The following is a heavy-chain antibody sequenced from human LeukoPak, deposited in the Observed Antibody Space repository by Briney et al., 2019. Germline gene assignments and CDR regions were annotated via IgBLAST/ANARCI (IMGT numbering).Heavy chain of an antibody. D-gene: IGHD1-7*01. Sequence: ASVKVSCKASGYTFTSYGISWVRQASGQGLEWMGWISAYNGNTNYAQKLQGRVTMTTDTSTSTAYMELRSLRSDDTAVYYCARGGNWNSRSPLIIYYWGQGTLVTVSS. J-gene: IGHJ4*02. CDR1: GYTFTSYG. CDR2: ISAYNGNT. CDR3: ARGGNWNSRSPLIIYY. V-gene: IGHV1-18*01.